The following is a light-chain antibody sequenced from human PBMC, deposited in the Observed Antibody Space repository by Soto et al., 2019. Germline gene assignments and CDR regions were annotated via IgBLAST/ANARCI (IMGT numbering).Light chain of an antibody. V-gene: IGKV3-11*01. CDR2: DAS. CDR1: ERIYSAY. J-gene: IGKJ1*01. Sequence: EVVLTQSPGTLSLSRGERATLSCRASERIYSAYLGWYQQKPGQAPRLLIYDASHRATGIPARFSGSGSGTDFTLTISSLEPEDFAVYYCQQRSNWPKTFGQGTKVDIK. CDR3: QQRSNWPKT.